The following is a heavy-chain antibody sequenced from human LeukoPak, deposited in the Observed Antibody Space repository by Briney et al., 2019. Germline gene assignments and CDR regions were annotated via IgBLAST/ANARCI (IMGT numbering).Heavy chain of an antibody. V-gene: IGHV4-34*01. Sequence: SETLSLTCAVYGGSFSDHYWNWIRQPPGKGLEWIGEINHSGTTNYNPSLKSRVTISVDTSKNQFSLRLSAVTAADTAVYHCARGLRLPSRSSPAVPHVWGKGTTVTVSA. CDR1: GGSFSDHY. CDR2: INHSGTT. J-gene: IGHJ6*04. CDR3: ARGLRLPSRSSPAVPHV. D-gene: IGHD2-2*01.